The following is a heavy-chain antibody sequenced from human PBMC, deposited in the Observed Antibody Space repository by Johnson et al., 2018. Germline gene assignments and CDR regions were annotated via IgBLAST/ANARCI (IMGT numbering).Heavy chain of an antibody. CDR1: GFTFDDYA. Sequence: VQLVESGGGLVQPGRSLRLSCAASGFTFDDYAMHWVRQAPGKGLEWVSGISWNSGSIGYADSVKGRFTISRDNAKNSLYLQMNSLRAEDTALYYCAKSSCSSTSCYNNWFDPWGQGTLVTVSS. CDR3: AKSSCSSTSCYNNWFDP. J-gene: IGHJ5*02. D-gene: IGHD2-2*01. CDR2: ISWNSGSI. V-gene: IGHV3-9*01.